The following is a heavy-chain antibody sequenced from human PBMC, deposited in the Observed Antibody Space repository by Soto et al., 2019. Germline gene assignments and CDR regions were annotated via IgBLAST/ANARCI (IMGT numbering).Heavy chain of an antibody. V-gene: IGHV2-5*02. Sequence: QITLKESGPTLVKPTQTLTLTCTFSGFSLNTGGLGVGWIRQPPGKALEWLALIYWDDDKRYSPSLKSRLTITKATPKNQVVLTMTNMDPVDTATYYCAHSRCGGDCLQSYSSHYYYGMDVWGQGTTVTVSS. CDR1: GFSLNTGGLG. J-gene: IGHJ6*02. CDR2: IYWDDDK. D-gene: IGHD2-21*02. CDR3: AHSRCGGDCLQSYSSHYYYGMDV.